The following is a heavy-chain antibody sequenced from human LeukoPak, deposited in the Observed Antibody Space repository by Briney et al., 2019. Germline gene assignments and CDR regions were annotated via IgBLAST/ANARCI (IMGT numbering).Heavy chain of an antibody. CDR1: GFTFSSYA. CDR3: AKEGVAVAGRYFDY. Sequence: GGALILSCAASGFTFSSYAMSWVRQAPGKGLEWVSAISGSGGSTYYADSVKGRFTISRDNSKNTLYLQMNSLRAEDTDVYYCAKEGVAVAGRYFDYWGQGTLVTVSS. CDR2: ISGSGGST. D-gene: IGHD6-19*01. V-gene: IGHV3-23*01. J-gene: IGHJ4*02.